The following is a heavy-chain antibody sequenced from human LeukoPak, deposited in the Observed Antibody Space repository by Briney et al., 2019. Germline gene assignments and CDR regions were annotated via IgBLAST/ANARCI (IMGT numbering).Heavy chain of an antibody. V-gene: IGHV4-39*01. D-gene: IGHD3-22*01. CDR3: ARLYYDSSGYYQICYFDY. CDR2: IYYSGST. CDR1: GRSISSSSYY. Sequence: PSETLSLTCTVSGRSISSSSYYWGWLREPPGKGLERIVRIYYSGSTYYKPSLKSRVTISVDTSKNQFSLNLSSVTAADTAVYYCARLYYDSSGYYQICYFDYWGQGTLVTVSS. J-gene: IGHJ4*02.